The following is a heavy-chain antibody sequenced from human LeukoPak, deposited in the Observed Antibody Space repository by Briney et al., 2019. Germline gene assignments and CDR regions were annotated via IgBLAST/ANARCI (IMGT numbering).Heavy chain of an antibody. CDR2: ISWNSGSI. CDR3: AKDVNVDTAMGSWNYFDY. D-gene: IGHD5-18*01. J-gene: IGHJ4*02. Sequence: GRSLRLSCAASGFTFDDYAMHWVRQAPGKGLEWVSGISWNSGSIGYADSVKGRFTISRDNAKNSLYPQMNSLRAEDTALYYCAKDVNVDTAMGSWNYFDYWGQGTLVTVSS. V-gene: IGHV3-9*01. CDR1: GFTFDDYA.